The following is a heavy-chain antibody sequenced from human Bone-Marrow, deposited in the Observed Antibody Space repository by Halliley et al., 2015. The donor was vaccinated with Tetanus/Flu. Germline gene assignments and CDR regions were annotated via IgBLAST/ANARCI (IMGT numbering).Heavy chain of an antibody. CDR2: VSTYNVDT. D-gene: IGHD3-10*01. J-gene: IGHJ2*01. V-gene: IGHV1-18*01. CDR1: GYTFTRYG. CDR3: ARDHSSGDNPRRYFDL. Sequence: QLVQSGGEVKKPGASVRVSCKASGYTFTRYGISWVRQAPGQGLEWMGWVSTYNVDTKYAQKFQDRVTMTTDTSTSTAYMDLRSLRSDDTAVYYCARDHSSGDNPRRYFDLWGRGTRVTVSS.